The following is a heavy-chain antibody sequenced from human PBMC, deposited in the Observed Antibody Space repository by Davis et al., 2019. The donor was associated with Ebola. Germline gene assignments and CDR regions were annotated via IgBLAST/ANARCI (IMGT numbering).Heavy chain of an antibody. V-gene: IGHV3-23*01. CDR2: ISGSGGIT. D-gene: IGHD5-12*01. J-gene: IGHJ4*02. CDR1: GFTFSRSA. CDR3: AKDGDIARVRFDY. Sequence: PGGSLRLSCAASGFTFSRSAMSWVRQAPGKGLEWVSAISGSGGITYYADSVRGRFTISRDNSKNTLSLHMNSLIPEDTAVYYCAKDGDIARVRFDYWGQGTLVTVSS.